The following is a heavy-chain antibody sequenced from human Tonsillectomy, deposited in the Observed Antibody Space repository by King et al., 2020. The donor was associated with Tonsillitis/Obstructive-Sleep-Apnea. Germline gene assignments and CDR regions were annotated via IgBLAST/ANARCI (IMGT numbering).Heavy chain of an antibody. J-gene: IGHJ4*02. CDR2: IYYSGRT. Sequence: VQLQESGPGLVKPSQTLSLTCTVSGGSISSGGYYWSWIRQHPGKGLEWIGYIYYSGRTYCNPSLKSRVTISVDTSKNQFSLRLSSVTDADTAVYYCARSPYDSSGYYYYFDYWGQGTLVTVSS. D-gene: IGHD3-22*01. CDR3: ARSPYDSSGYYYYFDY. V-gene: IGHV4-31*03. CDR1: GGSISSGGYY.